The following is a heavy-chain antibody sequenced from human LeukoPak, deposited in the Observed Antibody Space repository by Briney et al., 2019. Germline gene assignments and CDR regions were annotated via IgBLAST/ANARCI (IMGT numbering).Heavy chain of an antibody. D-gene: IGHD2-21*01. CDR3: ARDRQCGY. V-gene: IGHV1-18*04. CDR2: ISAYNGNT. J-gene: IGHJ4*02. Sequence: GPSETLSFTATGYTVTIYGISWGRHAPRPGHELMGWISAYNGNTNYAPKFQGRVTMTTDTPTSTAYMELRSLRSDDTAVYYCARDRQCGYWGQGTLVTVSS. CDR1: GYTVTIYG.